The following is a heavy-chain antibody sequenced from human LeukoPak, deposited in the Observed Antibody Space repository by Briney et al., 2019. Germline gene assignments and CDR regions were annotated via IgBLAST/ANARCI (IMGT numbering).Heavy chain of an antibody. CDR3: AKKGALPAREPFDY. CDR2: ISSSSSTK. CDR1: GFTFSDYG. V-gene: IGHV3-48*01. D-gene: IGHD2-2*01. J-gene: IGHJ4*02. Sequence: GGSLRLSCEASGFTFSDYGMYWVRQAPGKGLEWVADISSSSSTKFYADSVKGRFTISRDNSKNTLYLQMNSLRAEDTAVYYCAKKGALPAREPFDYWGQGTLVTVSS.